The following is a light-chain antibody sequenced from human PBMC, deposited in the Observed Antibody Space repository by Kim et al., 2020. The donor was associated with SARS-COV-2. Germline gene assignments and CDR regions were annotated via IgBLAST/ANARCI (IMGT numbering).Light chain of an antibody. V-gene: IGLV3-9*01. J-gene: IGLJ3*02. Sequence: SGGLGQTARITCGGNNIVTISVHWYQQKPGRAPVLVMYRDTNRPSGIPERFSGSNSGNTATLTISRAQAGDEADYCCQVWDSSTWVFGGGTQLTVL. CDR3: QVWDSSTWV. CDR1: NIVTIS. CDR2: RDT.